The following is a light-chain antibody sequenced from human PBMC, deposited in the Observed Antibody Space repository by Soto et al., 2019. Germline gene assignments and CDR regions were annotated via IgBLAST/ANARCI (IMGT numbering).Light chain of an antibody. CDR1: QSVSSN. Sequence: EIIMTQSPATLSVSPGERATLSCRASQSVSSNLAWYRQRPGQAPRLLIYGTSTRATGIPDRFSGSGSGTEFTLIISSLQAEDFAVYYCQQYDSWPPLFTFGPGTKVDLK. CDR2: GTS. V-gene: IGKV3-15*01. CDR3: QQYDSWPPLFT. J-gene: IGKJ3*01.